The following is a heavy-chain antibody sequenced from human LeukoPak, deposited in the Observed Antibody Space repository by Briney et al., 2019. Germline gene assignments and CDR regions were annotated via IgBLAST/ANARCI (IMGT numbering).Heavy chain of an antibody. CDR1: GGSIRSSYYY. J-gene: IGHJ6*02. V-gene: IGHV4-39*01. Sequence: SETLSLTCTVSGGSIRSSYYYWGWIRQPPGKGLEWIGSIYYSGSTYYNPSLKSRVTISVDTSKNQFSLKLSSVTAADTAVYYCAHTLRSSSSWYHYYYGMDVWGQGTTVTVSS. CDR2: IYYSGST. D-gene: IGHD6-13*01. CDR3: AHTLRSSSSWYHYYYGMDV.